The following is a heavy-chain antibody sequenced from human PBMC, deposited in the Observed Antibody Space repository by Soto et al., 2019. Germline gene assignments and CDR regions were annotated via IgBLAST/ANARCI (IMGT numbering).Heavy chain of an antibody. J-gene: IGHJ4*02. Sequence: GGSLRLSCAASGFTFSSYGMHWVRQAPGKGLEWVAVISYDGSNKYYEDSVKGRFTISRDNSKNTLYLQMNSLRAEDTAMYYCARDERARQQLGRFDYWGQGTLVTVSS. CDR2: ISYDGSNK. CDR1: GFTFSSYG. D-gene: IGHD6-13*01. V-gene: IGHV3-33*08. CDR3: ARDERARQQLGRFDY.